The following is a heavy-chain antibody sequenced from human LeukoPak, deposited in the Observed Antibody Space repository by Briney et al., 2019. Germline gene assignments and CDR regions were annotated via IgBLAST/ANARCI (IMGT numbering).Heavy chain of an antibody. D-gene: IGHD3-22*01. CDR1: GFTFSSYG. CDR2: IGHSGSNT. V-gene: IGHV3-21*01. J-gene: IGHJ3*02. CDR3: AREAQYYYDSSGYSHHAFDI. Sequence: TGGSLRLSCAASGFTFSSYGMSWVRQAPGKGLEWVSAIGHSGSNTYYADSVKGRFTISRDNAKNSLYLQMNSLRAEDTAVYYCAREAQYYYDSSGYSHHAFDIWGQGTMVTVSS.